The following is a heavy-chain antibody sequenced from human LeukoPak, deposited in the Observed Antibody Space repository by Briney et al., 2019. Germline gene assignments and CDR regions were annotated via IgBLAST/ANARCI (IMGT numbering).Heavy chain of an antibody. CDR3: ARGNWNYPPFLEY. CDR1: GFTFSSYS. J-gene: IGHJ4*02. V-gene: IGHV3-21*01. CDR2: ISSSSSYI. D-gene: IGHD1-7*01. Sequence: GGSLRLSCAASGFTFSSYSMNWVRQAPGKGLDWVSSISSSSSYIYYADSVKGRFTISRDNAKNSLYLQMNSLRAEDTAVYYYARGNWNYPPFLEYWGQGTLVTVSS.